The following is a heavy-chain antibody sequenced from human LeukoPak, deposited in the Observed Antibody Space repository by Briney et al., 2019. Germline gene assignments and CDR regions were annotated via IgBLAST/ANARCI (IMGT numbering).Heavy chain of an antibody. CDR2: ISYDGSNK. CDR1: GFTFSSYA. CDR3: ARVRDDYSVDY. J-gene: IGHJ4*02. D-gene: IGHD5-24*01. Sequence: PGGSLRLSCAASGFTFSSYAMHWVRQAPGKGLELVAVISYDGSNKYYADSVKGRFTISRDNSKNTLYLQMNSLRAEDTAVYYCARVRDDYSVDYLGQRTLVTVSS. V-gene: IGHV3-30*04.